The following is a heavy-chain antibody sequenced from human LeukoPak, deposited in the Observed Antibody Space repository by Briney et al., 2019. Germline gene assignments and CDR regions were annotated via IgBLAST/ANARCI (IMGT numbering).Heavy chain of an antibody. V-gene: IGHV3-23*01. D-gene: IGHD3-22*01. CDR1: GFTFSSYA. J-gene: IGHJ5*02. CDR2: ISGSGGST. Sequence: GGSLRLSSAASGFTFSSYAMSWVRQAPGKGLEWVSAISGSGGSTYYADSVKGRFTISRDNSKNTLYLQMNSLRAEDTAVYYCAKVWAHYYDQIAWGQGTLVTVSS. CDR3: AKVWAHYYDQIA.